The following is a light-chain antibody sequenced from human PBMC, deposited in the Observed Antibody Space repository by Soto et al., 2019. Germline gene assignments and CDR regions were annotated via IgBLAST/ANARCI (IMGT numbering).Light chain of an antibody. Sequence: DIQMTQSPSSLSASVGDRVTITCQASQDISNYLNWYQQKPGKAPKLLIYDASNLETGVPSRFSGSGSVTDFTFTISSLQPEDIATYYCQQYDNLRGLTFGGGTKVEIK. J-gene: IGKJ4*01. V-gene: IGKV1-33*01. CDR1: QDISNY. CDR3: QQYDNLRGLT. CDR2: DAS.